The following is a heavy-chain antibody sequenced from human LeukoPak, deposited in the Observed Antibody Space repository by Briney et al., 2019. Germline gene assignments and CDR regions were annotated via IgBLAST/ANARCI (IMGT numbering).Heavy chain of an antibody. V-gene: IGHV3-30-3*01. CDR3: ASEVDLYYFDY. D-gene: IGHD3-9*01. CDR2: ISYDGSNK. Sequence: PGGSLRLSCAASGFTFSSYAMHWVRQAPGKGLEWVAVISYDGSNKYYADSVKGRFTISRDNSRNTLYLQMNSLRAEDTAVYYCASEVDLYYFDYWGQGTLVTVSS. J-gene: IGHJ4*02. CDR1: GFTFSSYA.